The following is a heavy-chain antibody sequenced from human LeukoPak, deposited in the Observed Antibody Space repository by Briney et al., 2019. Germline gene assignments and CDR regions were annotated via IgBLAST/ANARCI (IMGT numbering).Heavy chain of an antibody. Sequence: PGGSLRLSCAASGFTVSSNYMSWVCQAPGKGLEWVSVIYSGGSTYYADSVKGRFTISRDNSKNTLYLQMNSLRAEDTAVYYCARVYGSSWVGYYYYYMDVWGKGTTVTVSS. CDR3: ARVYGSSWVGYYYYYMDV. CDR1: GFTVSSNY. J-gene: IGHJ6*03. V-gene: IGHV3-53*01. CDR2: IYSGGST. D-gene: IGHD6-13*01.